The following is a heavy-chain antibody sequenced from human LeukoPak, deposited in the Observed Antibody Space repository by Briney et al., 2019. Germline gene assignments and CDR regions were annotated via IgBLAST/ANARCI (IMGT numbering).Heavy chain of an antibody. CDR2: ISSSSSYI. CDR1: GFTFSSYS. D-gene: IGHD2-21*01. Sequence: GGSLRLSCAASGFTFSSYSMNWVRQAPGKGLEWVSSISSSSSYIYYADSVKGRFTISRDNAKNSLYLQMNSLRAEDTAVYYCARDLQYCGGDCPGSWGQGTLVIVSS. V-gene: IGHV3-21*01. J-gene: IGHJ4*02. CDR3: ARDLQYCGGDCPGS.